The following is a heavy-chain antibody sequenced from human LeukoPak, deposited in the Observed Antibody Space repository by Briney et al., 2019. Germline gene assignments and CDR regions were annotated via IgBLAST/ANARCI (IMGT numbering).Heavy chain of an antibody. CDR3: ARGYSYGYGLDY. J-gene: IGHJ4*02. Sequence: ASVKVSCKAPGGTFSSYAISWVRQAPGQGLEWMGRIIPIFGTANYAQKFQGRVTITTDESTSTAYMELSSLRSEDTAVYYCARGYSYGYGLDYWGQGTLVTVYS. CDR2: IIPIFGTA. V-gene: IGHV1-69*05. D-gene: IGHD5-18*01. CDR1: GGTFSSYA.